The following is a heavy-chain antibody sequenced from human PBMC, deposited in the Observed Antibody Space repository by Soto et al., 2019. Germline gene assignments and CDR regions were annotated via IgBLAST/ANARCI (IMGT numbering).Heavy chain of an antibody. CDR3: ASNGYCSSTSCYNYYGMYV. V-gene: IGHV1-18*01. Sequence: ASVKVSCKASGYTFTSYGISWVRQAPGQGLEWMGWISAYNGNTNYAQKLQGRVTMTTDTSTSTAYMELRSLRSDDTAVYYCASNGYCSSTSCYNYYGMYVWGQGTTVTVSS. D-gene: IGHD2-2*03. J-gene: IGHJ6*02. CDR1: GYTFTSYG. CDR2: ISAYNGNT.